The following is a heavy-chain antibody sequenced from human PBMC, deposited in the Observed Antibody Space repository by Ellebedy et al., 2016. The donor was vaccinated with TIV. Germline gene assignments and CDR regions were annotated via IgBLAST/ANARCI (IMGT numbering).Heavy chain of an antibody. CDR1: GYTFTSYA. Sequence: AASVKVSCKASGYTFTSYAMHWVRQAPGQRLEWMGWINAGNGSTKYSQKFQGRVTITRDTSANTAYMELSSLRSEDTAVYYCARAVYGMGWFDPWGQGTLVTVSS. CDR2: INAGNGST. V-gene: IGHV1-3*01. J-gene: IGHJ5*02. CDR3: ARAVYGMGWFDP. D-gene: IGHD2-8*01.